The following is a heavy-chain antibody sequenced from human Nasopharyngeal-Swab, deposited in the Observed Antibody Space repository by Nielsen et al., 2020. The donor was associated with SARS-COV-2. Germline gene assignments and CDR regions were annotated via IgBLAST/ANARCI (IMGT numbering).Heavy chain of an antibody. CDR3: AREPSMVRGPFDP. CDR2: IYYSGCT. V-gene: IGHV4-59*01. J-gene: IGHJ5*02. CDR1: GGSISSYY. Sequence: SETLSLTCTVSGGSISSYYWSWIRQPPGKGLEWIGYIYYSGCTNYNPSLKSRVTISVDTSKNQFSLKLSSVTAADTAVYYCAREPSMVRGPFDPWGQGTLVTVSS. D-gene: IGHD3-10*01.